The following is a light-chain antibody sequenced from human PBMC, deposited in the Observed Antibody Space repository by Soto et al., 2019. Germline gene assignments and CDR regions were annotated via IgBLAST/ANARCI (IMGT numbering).Light chain of an antibody. V-gene: IGKV3-20*01. CDR2: GAS. CDR3: QQYGSSGST. J-gene: IGKJ1*01. Sequence: ESVLTQSPGTLSLSPGERATLSCRASQSVGNNYLAWYQQKPGQAPRLLIYGASSRATGIPDRFSGSGSGTDFTLTITRLEPEDFAVYSCQQYGSSGSTFGQGTKV. CDR1: QSVGNNY.